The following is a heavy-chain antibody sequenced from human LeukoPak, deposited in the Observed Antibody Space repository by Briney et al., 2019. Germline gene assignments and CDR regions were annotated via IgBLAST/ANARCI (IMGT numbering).Heavy chain of an antibody. CDR3: ARGGYSYGQPPIYYYYYGMDV. CDR1: GYTFTVYY. V-gene: IGHV1-2*02. D-gene: IGHD5-18*01. J-gene: IGHJ6*02. Sequence: ASVKVSCKASGYTFTVYYMHWVRQAPGQGLEWMGWINANFGGTNYAQKFQGRVTMTRDTSISTAYMELSRLRSDDTAVYYCARGGYSYGQPPIYYYYYGMDVWGQGTTVTASS. CDR2: INANFGGT.